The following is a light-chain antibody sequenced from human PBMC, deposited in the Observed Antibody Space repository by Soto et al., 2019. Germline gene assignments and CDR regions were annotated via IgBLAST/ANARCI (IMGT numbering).Light chain of an antibody. Sequence: QSALTQPPSASGSPGQSVTISCTGTSSDVGGYNYVSWYQQHPGKAPKLMIYEVSKRPSGVPDRFSGSKSGNTASLTVSGLQAEDEADYYCSSYAGSNNVDGDVVFGGGTKLTVL. CDR1: SSDVGGYNY. J-gene: IGLJ2*01. CDR2: EVS. CDR3: SSYAGSNNVDGDVV. V-gene: IGLV2-8*01.